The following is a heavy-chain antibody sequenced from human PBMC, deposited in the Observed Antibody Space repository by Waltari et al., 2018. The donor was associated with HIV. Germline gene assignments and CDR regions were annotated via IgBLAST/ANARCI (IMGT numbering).Heavy chain of an antibody. Sequence: QVQLVESGGGVVQPGRSLRLSCAASGFHFQNYGMHWVRQAPGKGLEWVAVIWYDGSNKYYADSVKGRFTISRDNSKNRLYLQMNSLRAEDTAVYYCARDRGGSSSLVLDSWGQGTLVTVSS. CDR2: IWYDGSNK. CDR1: GFHFQNYG. CDR3: ARDRGGSSSLVLDS. J-gene: IGHJ4*02. V-gene: IGHV3-33*01. D-gene: IGHD6-6*01.